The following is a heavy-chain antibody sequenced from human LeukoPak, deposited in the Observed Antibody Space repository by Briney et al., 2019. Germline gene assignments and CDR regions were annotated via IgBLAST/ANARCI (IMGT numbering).Heavy chain of an antibody. CDR1: GYTFTSYG. D-gene: IGHD5-24*01. J-gene: IGHJ4*02. CDR2: ISAYNGNT. CDR3: ARGVEMATDFDY. Sequence: VASVNVSCKASGYTFTSYGISWVRQAPGQGREWMGWISAYNGNTNYAQKLQGRVTMTTDTSTSTAYMELRSLRSDDTAVYYCARGVEMATDFDYWGQGTLVTVSS. V-gene: IGHV1-18*01.